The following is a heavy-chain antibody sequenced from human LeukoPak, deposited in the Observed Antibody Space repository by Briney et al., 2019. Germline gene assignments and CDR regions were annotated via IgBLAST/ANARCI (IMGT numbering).Heavy chain of an antibody. D-gene: IGHD3-3*01. V-gene: IGHV3-7*01. CDR1: GFTFSSYW. CDR2: IKQDGSEK. CDR3: ARDRDYDFWNGFRFDP. Sequence: PGGSLRLSCAASGFTFSSYWMSWVRQAPGKGLEWVANIKQDGSEKYYVDSVKGRFTISRDNAKNSLYLQMNSLRAEDTVVYYCARDRDYDFWNGFRFDPWGQGTLVTVSS. J-gene: IGHJ5*02.